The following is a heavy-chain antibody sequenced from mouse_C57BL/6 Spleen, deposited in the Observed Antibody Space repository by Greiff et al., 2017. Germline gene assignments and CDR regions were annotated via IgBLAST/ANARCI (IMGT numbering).Heavy chain of an antibody. D-gene: IGHD2-3*01. CDR2: IDPSDSYT. V-gene: IGHV1-50*01. J-gene: IGHJ4*01. Sequence: QVQLQQPGAELVKAGAVVKLSCKASGYTFTSYWMQWVNQRPGPGLEWIGEIDPSDSYTNYNQKFKGKATLTVDTSSSTAYMQLSSLTSEDSAVYYCARWLLIDYAMDYWGQGTSVTVSS. CDR1: GYTFTSYW. CDR3: ARWLLIDYAMDY.